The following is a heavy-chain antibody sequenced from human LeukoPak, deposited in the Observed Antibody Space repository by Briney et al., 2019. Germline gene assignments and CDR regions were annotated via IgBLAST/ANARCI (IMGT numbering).Heavy chain of an antibody. J-gene: IGHJ4*02. CDR1: GFTFSSYG. CDR2: IWYDGSNK. Sequence: GGSLRLSCAASGFTFSSYGMHWVRQAPGKGLEWVAIIWYDGSNKYYADSVKGRFTISRDNSKNTLYLQMNSLRAEDTAVYYCARAESTWYSGLDYWGQGTMVTVSS. D-gene: IGHD6-13*01. V-gene: IGHV3-33*01. CDR3: ARAESTWYSGLDY.